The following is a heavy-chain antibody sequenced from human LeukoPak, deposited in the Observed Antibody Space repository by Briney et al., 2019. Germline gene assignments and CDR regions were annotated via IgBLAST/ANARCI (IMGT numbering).Heavy chain of an antibody. CDR2: ISGSGGST. Sequence: AGGSLRLSCGASGFAFSSSTMSWVRQAPGKGLEWASAISGSGGSTYYADSVKGRFTISRDNSKNMLYLQMNSLRAEDTAVYYCAKGDFTMVRGVNDYWGQGTLVTVSS. V-gene: IGHV3-23*01. D-gene: IGHD3-10*01. CDR3: AKGDFTMVRGVNDY. CDR1: GFAFSSST. J-gene: IGHJ4*02.